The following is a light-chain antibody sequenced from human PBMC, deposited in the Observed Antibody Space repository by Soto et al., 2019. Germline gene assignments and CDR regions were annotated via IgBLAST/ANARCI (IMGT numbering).Light chain of an antibody. CDR3: SSYTGSSTAV. Sequence: QSALTQPASVSGSPGQSITISCTGTSSDVGGYNYVSWYQQHPGKAPKLMIYDVSNRPSGVSSRFSGSKSGNTASLTISGLQAEDEADYYCSSYTGSSTAVFGGGTKLTVL. CDR1: SSDVGGYNY. V-gene: IGLV2-14*01. J-gene: IGLJ2*01. CDR2: DVS.